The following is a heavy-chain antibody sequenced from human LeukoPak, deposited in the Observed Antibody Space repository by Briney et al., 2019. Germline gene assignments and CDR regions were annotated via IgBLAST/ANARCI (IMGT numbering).Heavy chain of an antibody. CDR2: ISSSSSYI. CDR3: ARSPTTMVRGVITDY. J-gene: IGHJ4*02. CDR1: GFTFSSYS. D-gene: IGHD3-10*01. V-gene: IGHV3-21*01. Sequence: GGSLRLSCAASGFTFSSYSMNWVRQAPGKGLEWVSSISSSSSYIYYADSVKGRFTISRDNAKNSLYLQMNSLRAEDTAVYYCARSPTTMVRGVITDYWGQGTLVTVSS.